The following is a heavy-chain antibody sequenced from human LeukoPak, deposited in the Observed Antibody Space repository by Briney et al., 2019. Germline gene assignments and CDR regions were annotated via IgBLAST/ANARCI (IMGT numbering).Heavy chain of an antibody. V-gene: IGHV3-74*01. CDR3: VRSLRSADF. CDR2: ISTDGSQT. CDR1: GFTVSSNY. Sequence: PGGSLRLSCAASGFTVSSNYMSWVRQAPGKGLMWVSQISTDGSQTFYADSVKGRFTISRDNAKNTLFLQMDSLRPEDTAVYYCVRSLRSADFWGQGTLVTVSS. J-gene: IGHJ4*02.